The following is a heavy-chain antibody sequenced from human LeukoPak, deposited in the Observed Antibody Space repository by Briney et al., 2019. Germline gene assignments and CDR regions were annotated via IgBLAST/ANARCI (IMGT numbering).Heavy chain of an antibody. Sequence: GGSLRLSCAASGFTFSSYWMHWVRQAPGKGLVWVSRVNTDGGTTIYADSVKGRFTISRDNAKNTLYLQMNSLRAEDTAVYYCARDPGYAFDIWGQGTMVTVSS. CDR2: VNTDGGTT. CDR1: GFTFSSYW. J-gene: IGHJ3*02. CDR3: ARDPGYAFDI. V-gene: IGHV3-74*01.